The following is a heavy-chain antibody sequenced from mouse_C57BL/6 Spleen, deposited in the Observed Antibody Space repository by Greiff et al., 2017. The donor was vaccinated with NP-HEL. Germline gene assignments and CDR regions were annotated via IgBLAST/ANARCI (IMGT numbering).Heavy chain of an antibody. CDR2: ISSGGSYT. V-gene: IGHV5-6*01. D-gene: IGHD3-2*02. CDR1: GFTFSSYG. Sequence: EVQLQESGGDLVKPGGSLKLSCAASGFTFSSYGMSWVRQTPDKRLEWVATISSGGSYTYYPDSVKGRFTISRDNAKNTLYLQMSSLKSEDTAMYYCARSRDSSGHGGFAYWGQGTLVTVSA. CDR3: ARSRDSSGHGGFAY. J-gene: IGHJ3*01.